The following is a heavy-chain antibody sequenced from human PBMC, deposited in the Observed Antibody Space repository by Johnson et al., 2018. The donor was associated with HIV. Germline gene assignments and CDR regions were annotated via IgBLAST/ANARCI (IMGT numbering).Heavy chain of an antibody. V-gene: IGHV3-30*18. CDR2: ISYDGRDK. J-gene: IGHJ3*02. CDR3: VKVAFRIAPTSHAFDI. CDR1: GFTFSSYG. Sequence: QVQLVEYGGGVVQPGRSLRLSCAASGFTFSSYGMHWVRQAPGKGLEWVAVISYDGRDKYYANSVKGRFTISRDNSKNTLFLQMNSLRAEDTAVYYCVKVAFRIAPTSHAFDIWGQGTMVTVSS. D-gene: IGHD6-13*01.